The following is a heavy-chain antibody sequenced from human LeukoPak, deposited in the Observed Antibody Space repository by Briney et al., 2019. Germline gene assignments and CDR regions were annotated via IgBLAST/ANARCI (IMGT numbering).Heavy chain of an antibody. D-gene: IGHD6-19*01. CDR2: IYYSGST. CDR1: GGSISSSSYY. Sequence: SETLSLTCTVSGGSISSSSYYWGWIRQPPGKGLEWIGSIYYSGSTYYNPSLKSRVTISVDTSKNQFSLKLSSVTAADTAVYYCARGSVAGFPYWGQGTLVTVSS. V-gene: IGHV4-39*07. CDR3: ARGSVAGFPY. J-gene: IGHJ4*02.